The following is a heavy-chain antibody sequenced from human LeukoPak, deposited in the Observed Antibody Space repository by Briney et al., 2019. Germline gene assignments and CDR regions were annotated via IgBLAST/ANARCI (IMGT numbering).Heavy chain of an antibody. CDR2: INHSGST. J-gene: IGHJ6*03. CDR3: ARRQVRIVVVPAAPPLGYYYMDV. CDR1: GGSFSGYY. D-gene: IGHD2-2*01. V-gene: IGHV4-34*01. Sequence: PSETLSLTCAVYGGSFSGYYWSWIRQPPGKGLEWIGEINHSGSTNYNPSLKSRVTISVDTSKNQFSLKLSSVTDADTAVYYCARRQVRIVVVPAAPPLGYYYMDVWGKGTTVTISS.